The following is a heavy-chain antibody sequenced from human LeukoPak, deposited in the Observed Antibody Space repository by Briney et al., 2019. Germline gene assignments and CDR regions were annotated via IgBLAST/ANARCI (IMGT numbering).Heavy chain of an antibody. CDR1: GGSISSSSYY. CDR3: ARHSNWGSGYYYGMDV. CDR2: IYYSGST. V-gene: IGHV4-39*01. J-gene: IGHJ6*02. D-gene: IGHD7-27*01. Sequence: SETLSLTCTVSGGSISSSSYYWGWIRQPPGKGLEWIGSIYYSGSTYYNPSLKSRVTISVDTSKNQFSLKLSSVTAADTAVYYCARHSNWGSGYYYGMDVWGQGTTVNVAS.